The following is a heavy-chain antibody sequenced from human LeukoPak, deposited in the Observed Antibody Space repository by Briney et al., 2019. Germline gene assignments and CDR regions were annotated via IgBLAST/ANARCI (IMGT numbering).Heavy chain of an antibody. D-gene: IGHD2-2*01. V-gene: IGHV3-23*01. CDR3: AKPTRGYCSSTSCPMGGNYFDY. J-gene: IGHJ4*02. CDR1: GFTFSSYA. Sequence: PGGSLRLSCAASGFTFSSYAMSWVRQAPGKGLEWVSAISGSGGSTYYADSVKGRFTISRDNSKNTLYLQMNSLRAEDTAVYYCAKPTRGYCSSTSCPMGGNYFDYWGQGTLATVSS. CDR2: ISGSGGST.